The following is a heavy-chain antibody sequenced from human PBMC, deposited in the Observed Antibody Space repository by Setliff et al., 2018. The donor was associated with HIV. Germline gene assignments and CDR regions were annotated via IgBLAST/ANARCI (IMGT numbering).Heavy chain of an antibody. Sequence: ASVKVSCKSSGGTFSNYAFSWVRQAPAQGLEWMGGVIPIFDKTTYAQKFQGRVTITADEATNTVFMELSNLRSDDTAVYYCARGGLQVVQPHLWFFDLWGRGTLVTVSS. CDR3: ARGGLQVVQPHLWFFDL. CDR2: VIPIFDKT. V-gene: IGHV1-69*13. D-gene: IGHD1-1*01. CDR1: GGTFSNYA. J-gene: IGHJ2*01.